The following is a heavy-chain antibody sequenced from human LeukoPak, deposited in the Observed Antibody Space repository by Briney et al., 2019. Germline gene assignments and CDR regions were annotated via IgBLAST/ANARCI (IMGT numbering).Heavy chain of an antibody. D-gene: IGHD2/OR15-2a*01. CDR2: IRSDGSDA. CDR1: GFTFSNHG. J-gene: IGHJ4*02. CDR3: ARDWFHAIDY. V-gene: IGHV3-74*01. Sequence: GGTLRLSCAASGFTFSNHGMNWVRQVPGKGLVWVSRIRSDGSDARYAESVKGRFTISRDNAKNTLYLQMNSLRDEDTAVYYCARDWFHAIDYWGQGTLVTVPS.